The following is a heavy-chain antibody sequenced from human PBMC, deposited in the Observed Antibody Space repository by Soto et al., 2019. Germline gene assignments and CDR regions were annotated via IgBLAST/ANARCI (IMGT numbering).Heavy chain of an antibody. D-gene: IGHD3-22*01. CDR1: GGSSSSGDYY. V-gene: IGHV4-30-4*01. J-gene: IGHJ4*02. Sequence: LSETLSLTCTVSGGSSSSGDYYWSWIRQPPGKGLEWIGYIYYSGSTYYNPSLKSRVTISVDTSKNQFSLKLSSVTAADTAVYYCARLSYYYDSSGYKPYYFDYWGQGTLVTVSS. CDR2: IYYSGST. CDR3: ARLSYYYDSSGYKPYYFDY.